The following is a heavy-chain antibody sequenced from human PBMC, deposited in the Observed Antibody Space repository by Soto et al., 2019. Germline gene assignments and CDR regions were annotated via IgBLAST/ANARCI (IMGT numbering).Heavy chain of an antibody. CDR1: GFTFSSYA. CDR2: ISGSGGST. J-gene: IGHJ4*02. CDR3: AKDFWGGEMASIVGPYDY. D-gene: IGHD3-16*01. Sequence: PGGSLRLSCAASGFTFSSYAMSWVRQAPGKGLEWVSAISGSGGSTYYADSVKGRFTISRDNSKNTLYLQMNSLRAEDTAVYYCAKDFWGGEMASIVGPYDYWGQGTLVTVSS. V-gene: IGHV3-23*01.